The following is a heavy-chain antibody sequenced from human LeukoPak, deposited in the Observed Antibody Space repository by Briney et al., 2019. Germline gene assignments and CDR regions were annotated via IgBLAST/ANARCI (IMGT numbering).Heavy chain of an antibody. CDR3: ARVLDRWSGYFDY. J-gene: IGHJ4*02. CDR1: GYTFTSYY. V-gene: IGHV1-46*01. D-gene: IGHD3-3*01. Sequence: GASVKVSCKASGYTFTSYYTHWVRQAPGQGLEWLEIINPSDGSTTYAQKFQGRVTMTRDTSTSTVYMELSSLRSEDTAVYYCARVLDRWSGYFDYWGQGTLVTVSS. CDR2: INPSDGST.